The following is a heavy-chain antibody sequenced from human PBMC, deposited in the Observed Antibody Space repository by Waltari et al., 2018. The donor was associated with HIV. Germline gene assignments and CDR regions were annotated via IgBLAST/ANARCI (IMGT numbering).Heavy chain of an antibody. D-gene: IGHD6-19*01. CDR1: RFTFSGYA. J-gene: IGHJ4*02. Sequence: QVHLVESGGGVVQPGRSLRLSCAASRFTFSGYAMHWVRQAPGKGLEWVAVISYHGDDKYYADSVKGRFTISRDNSKNTLYLQMNSLRAEDTAVYYCAKGASGWSPGYWGQGTLVTVSS. V-gene: IGHV3-30*18. CDR3: AKGASGWSPGY. CDR2: ISYHGDDK.